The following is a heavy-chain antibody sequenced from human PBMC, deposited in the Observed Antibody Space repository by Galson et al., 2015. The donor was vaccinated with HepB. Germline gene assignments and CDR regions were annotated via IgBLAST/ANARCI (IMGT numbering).Heavy chain of an antibody. D-gene: IGHD3-3*01. CDR3: ARHPAGEYYDFWSGFYHGYFDY. CDR1: GFTFSSYS. CDR2: ISSSSSYI. J-gene: IGHJ4*02. V-gene: IGHV3-21*01. Sequence: SLRLSCAASGFTFSSYSINWVRQAPGTGLEWVSSISSSSSYIYYADSVKGRFTISRGNAKNSLYLQMNSLRAEDSAVYYCARHPAGEYYDFWSGFYHGYFDYWGQGILVTVSS.